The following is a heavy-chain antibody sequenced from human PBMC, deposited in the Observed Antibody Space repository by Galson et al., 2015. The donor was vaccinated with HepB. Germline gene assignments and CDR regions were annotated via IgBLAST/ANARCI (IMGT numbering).Heavy chain of an antibody. CDR3: ARGDVLRYFDWLGDPYGMDV. CDR1: GGSISSGDYY. V-gene: IGHV4-30-4*01. CDR2: IYYSGST. D-gene: IGHD3-9*01. Sequence: TLSLTCTVSGGSISSGDYYWSWIRQPPGKGLEWIGYIYYSGSTYYNPSLKSRVTISVDTSKNQFSLKLSSVTAADTAVYYCARGDVLRYFDWLGDPYGMDVWGQGTTVTVSS. J-gene: IGHJ6*02.